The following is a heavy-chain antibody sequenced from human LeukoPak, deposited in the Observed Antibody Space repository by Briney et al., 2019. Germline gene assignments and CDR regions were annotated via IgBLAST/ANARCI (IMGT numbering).Heavy chain of an antibody. D-gene: IGHD2-2*02. CDR1: GFTFSSYA. CDR3: AKGGGGSCYTAPDS. V-gene: IGHV3-23*01. CDR2: IGASGGST. Sequence: PGGSLRLSCATSGFTFSSYAMSWVRQAPGKGLEWVSGIGASGGSTYYADSVKGRFTISRDNSKSTLYLQMNSLRAEDTAVYYCAKGGGGSCYTAPDSWAQGTLVTVSS. J-gene: IGHJ4*02.